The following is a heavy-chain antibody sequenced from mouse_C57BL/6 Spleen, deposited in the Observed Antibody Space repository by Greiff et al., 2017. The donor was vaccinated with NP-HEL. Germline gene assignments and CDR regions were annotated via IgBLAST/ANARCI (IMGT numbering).Heavy chain of an antibody. CDR2: INPNNGGT. D-gene: IGHD2-4*01. CDR3: ARGYDYVYWYFDV. J-gene: IGHJ1*03. CDR1: GYTFTDYN. Sequence: EVQLQQSGPELVKPGASVKMSCKASGYTFTDYNMHWVKQSHGKSLEWIGYINPNNGGTSYNQKFKGKATLTVNKSSSTAYMEIRSLTSEDSALYYCARGYDYVYWYFDVWGTGTTVTVSS. V-gene: IGHV1-22*01.